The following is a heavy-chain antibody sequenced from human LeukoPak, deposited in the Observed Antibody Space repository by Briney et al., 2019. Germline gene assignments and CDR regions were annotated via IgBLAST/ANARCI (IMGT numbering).Heavy chain of an antibody. CDR2: ISSSGSTI. CDR3: AKAGPMKLQHYFDY. CDR1: GFTFSSYE. D-gene: IGHD3-22*01. Sequence: GGSLRLPCAASGFTFSSYEMNWVRQAPGKGLEWVSYISSSGSTIYYADSVKGRFTISRDNAKNSLYLQMNSLRAEDTAVYYCAKAGPMKLQHYFDYWGQGTLVTVSS. V-gene: IGHV3-48*03. J-gene: IGHJ4*02.